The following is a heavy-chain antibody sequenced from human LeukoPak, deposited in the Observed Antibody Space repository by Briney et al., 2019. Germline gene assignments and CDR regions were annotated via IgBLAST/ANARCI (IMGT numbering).Heavy chain of an antibody. CDR1: GFTVSSNY. CDR3: ARDSGDYGDLPVDY. CDR2: ISSSSSYI. V-gene: IGHV3-21*01. J-gene: IGHJ4*02. Sequence: GGSLRLSCAASGFTVSSNYMSWVRQAPGKGLEWVSSISSSSSYIYYADSVKGRFTISRDNAKNSLYLQMNSLRAEDTAVYYCARDSGDYGDLPVDYWGQGTLVTVSS. D-gene: IGHD4-17*01.